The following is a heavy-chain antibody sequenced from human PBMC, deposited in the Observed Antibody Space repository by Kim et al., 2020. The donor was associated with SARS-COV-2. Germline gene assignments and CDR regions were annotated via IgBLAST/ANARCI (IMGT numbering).Heavy chain of an antibody. CDR3: AREGSIAVAGNTFR. Sequence: GGSLRLSCAASGFTFSSYSMNWVRQAPGKGLEWVSSISSSSSYIYYADSVKGRFTISRDNAKNSLYLQMNSLRAEDTAVYYCAREGSIAVAGNTFRWGQGTLVTVSS. J-gene: IGHJ4*02. V-gene: IGHV3-21*01. CDR1: GFTFSSYS. D-gene: IGHD6-19*01. CDR2: ISSSSSYI.